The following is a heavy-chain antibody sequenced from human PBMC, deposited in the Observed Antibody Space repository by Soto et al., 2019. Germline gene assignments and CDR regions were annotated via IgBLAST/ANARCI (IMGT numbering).Heavy chain of an antibody. CDR1: GFTFSSYA. V-gene: IGHV3-30-3*01. CDR2: MSYDGSNK. J-gene: IGHJ4*02. CDR3: ARFKGCSGGSCYPYFDY. D-gene: IGHD2-15*01. Sequence: QVQLVESGGGVVQPGRSLRLSCAASGFTFSSYAMHWVRQAPGKGLEWVAVMSYDGSNKYYADSVKGRFTISRDNSKNPLELQMNSLRAGDTAVYYCARFKGCSGGSCYPYFDYWGQGTLVTVSS.